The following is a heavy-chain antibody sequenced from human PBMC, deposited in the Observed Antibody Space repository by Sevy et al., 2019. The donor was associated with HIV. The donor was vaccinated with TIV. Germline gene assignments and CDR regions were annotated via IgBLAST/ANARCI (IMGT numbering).Heavy chain of an antibody. Sequence: ASVKVSCKASGYTSTSYGISWVRLAPGQGLEWMGWISAYNGNTNYAQKLQGRVTMTTDTSTSTAYMELRSLRSDDTAVYYCARDRGEQWLVYFDYWGQGTLVTVSS. D-gene: IGHD6-19*01. V-gene: IGHV1-18*01. J-gene: IGHJ4*02. CDR1: GYTSTSYG. CDR3: ARDRGEQWLVYFDY. CDR2: ISAYNGNT.